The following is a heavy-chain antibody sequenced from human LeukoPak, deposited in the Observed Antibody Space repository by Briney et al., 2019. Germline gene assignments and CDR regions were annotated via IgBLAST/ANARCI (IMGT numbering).Heavy chain of an antibody. CDR1: GSTFIDYD. CDR3: ARGGIQVSGIDEFDY. Sequence: GGSLRLSCAASGSTFIDYDMHWVRQVIGKGLEWVSAIGIRGDTHYSGSVKGRFTISRENAESSLYLQMNSLRAEDTAVYYCARGGIQVSGIDEFDYWGQGTLVTVSS. D-gene: IGHD6-19*01. V-gene: IGHV3-13*01. J-gene: IGHJ4*02. CDR2: IGIRGDT.